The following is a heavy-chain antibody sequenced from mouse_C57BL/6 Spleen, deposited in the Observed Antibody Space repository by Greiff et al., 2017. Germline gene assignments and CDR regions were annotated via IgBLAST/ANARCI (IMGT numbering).Heavy chain of an antibody. J-gene: IGHJ2*01. CDR3: ARGLWRGFDY. CDR1: GYAFSSSW. D-gene: IGHD1-1*02. V-gene: IGHV1-82*01. CDR2: IYPGDGDT. Sequence: QVQLQQSGPELVKPGASVKISCKASGYAFSSSWMNWVKQRPGKGLEWIGRIYPGDGDTNYNGKFKGKATLTADKSSSTAYMQLSSLTSEDSAVYFGARGLWRGFDYWGQGTTLTVSS.